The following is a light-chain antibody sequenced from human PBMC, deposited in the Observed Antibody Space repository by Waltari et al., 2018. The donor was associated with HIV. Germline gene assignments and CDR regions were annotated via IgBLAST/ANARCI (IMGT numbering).Light chain of an antibody. V-gene: IGKV2-30*01. CDR3: MQGTHRPPT. Sequence: DIVMTQSPLSLPVTLGQPDSISCRSSQSLVYSDGNTYLNWFHQRPGQSPRRLISKVSNRDSWVPDRFRGSGSGTDFTLIISRVEAEDVGVYYCMQGTHRPPTFGQGTRLEIK. CDR2: KVS. J-gene: IGKJ5*01. CDR1: QSLVYSDGNTY.